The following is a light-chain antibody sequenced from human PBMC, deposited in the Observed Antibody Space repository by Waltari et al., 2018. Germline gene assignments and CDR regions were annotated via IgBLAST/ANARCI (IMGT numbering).Light chain of an antibody. CDR2: DAS. J-gene: IGKJ4*01. CDR3: HQYYTSALD. Sequence: DIQMIHSPSYLSASVAHRINITCRASQGISNSLAWYQQRPGKAPKLLIYDASRLESGVPSRFSGSGSGTDYTLTISSLQPEDFATYYCHQYYTSALDFGGGTKVEIK. CDR1: QGISNS. V-gene: IGKV1-NL1*01.